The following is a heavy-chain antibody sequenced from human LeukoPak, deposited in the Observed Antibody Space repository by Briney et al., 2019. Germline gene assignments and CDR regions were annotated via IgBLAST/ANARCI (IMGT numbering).Heavy chain of an antibody. CDR2: ISSSSSYI. V-gene: IGHV3-21*01. Sequence: KAGGSLRLSCAASGFTFSSYSMNWVRQAPGKGLEWVSSISSSSSYIYYADSVKGRFTIARDNAKKSLYLRMNSLRAEDTAVYYCASPYNSRWYELCYWGQGTLVTVSS. J-gene: IGHJ4*02. D-gene: IGHD6-13*01. CDR1: GFTFSSYS. CDR3: ASPYNSRWYELCY.